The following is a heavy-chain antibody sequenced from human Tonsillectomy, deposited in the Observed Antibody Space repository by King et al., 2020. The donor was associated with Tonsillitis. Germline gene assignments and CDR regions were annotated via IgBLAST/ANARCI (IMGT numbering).Heavy chain of an antibody. CDR2: ISYDGSNK. CDR3: AREDPVWNYFDY. J-gene: IGHJ4*02. Sequence: VQLVESGGGVVQPGRSLRLSCAASGFTFSSYAIHWVRQAPGKGLEWVAVISYDGSNKYYADSVKGRFTISRDNSKNTLYLQMNSLRAEDTAMYYCAREDPVWNYFDYWGQGTLVTVSS. D-gene: IGHD2-21*01. V-gene: IGHV3-30-3*01. CDR1: GFTFSSYA.